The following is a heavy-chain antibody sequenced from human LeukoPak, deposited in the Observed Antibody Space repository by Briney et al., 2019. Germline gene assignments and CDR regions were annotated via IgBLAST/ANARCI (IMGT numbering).Heavy chain of an antibody. V-gene: IGHV1-69*04. CDR1: GGTFSDHA. CDR2: IIPLLGVR. D-gene: IGHD3-10*01. Sequence: SVKVSCKASGGTFSDHAVSWVRQAPGQGLEWMGRIIPLLGVRSYAQKFQDRVTVSADKSTSTAYMELSSLRSEDSALYYCARGIRGGYFDYWGQGTLVTVSS. J-gene: IGHJ4*02. CDR3: ARGIRGGYFDY.